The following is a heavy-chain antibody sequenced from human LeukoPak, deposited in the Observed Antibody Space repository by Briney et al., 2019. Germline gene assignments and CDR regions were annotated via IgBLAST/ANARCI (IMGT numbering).Heavy chain of an antibody. CDR1: GYTFTSYA. CDR2: IIPIFGTA. D-gene: IGHD2/OR15-2a*01. J-gene: IGHJ6*02. Sequence: ASVKVSCRASGYTFTSYAISWVRQAPGQGLEWMGGIIPIFGTANYAQKFQGRVTITADESTSIAYMELSSLRSEDTAVYYCARVSAFRSRGMDVWGQGTTVTVSS. V-gene: IGHV1-69*13. CDR3: ARVSAFRSRGMDV.